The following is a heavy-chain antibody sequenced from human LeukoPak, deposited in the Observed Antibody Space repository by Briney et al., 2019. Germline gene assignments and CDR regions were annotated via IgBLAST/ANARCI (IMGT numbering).Heavy chain of an antibody. V-gene: IGHV3-74*03. J-gene: IGHJ4*02. CDR2: ISPDGSTT. CDR3: AKDYVFAHSSGWDPLWYFDY. CDR1: GFTFSRYW. Sequence: PGGSLRLSCAASGFTFSRYWMHWVRQAPGKGLMWVSRISPDGSTTLYADSVKGRFTISRDNAKNTLYLQMNSLRAEDTAVYYCAKDYVFAHSSGWDPLWYFDYWGQGTLVTVSS. D-gene: IGHD6-19*01.